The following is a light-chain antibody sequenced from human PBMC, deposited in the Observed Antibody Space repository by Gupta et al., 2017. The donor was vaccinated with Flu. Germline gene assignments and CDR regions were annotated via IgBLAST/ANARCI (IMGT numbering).Light chain of an antibody. CDR2: DTA. Sequence: IVMTQSPVTLSLSPGERATLSCRASQSISANLAWYQQKPGQAPRLLIYDTASRDTGVPARFSGDGFGTEFTLTISSLQSEDFAIYYCQQDHHCPGTFGQGTKVENK. J-gene: IGKJ1*01. CDR1: QSISAN. CDR3: QQDHHCPGT. V-gene: IGKV3-15*01.